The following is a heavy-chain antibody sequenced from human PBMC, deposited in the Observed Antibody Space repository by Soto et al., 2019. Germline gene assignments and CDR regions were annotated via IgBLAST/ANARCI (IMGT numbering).Heavy chain of an antibody. CDR1: GGSFSGYY. Sequence: QVQLQQWGAGLLKPSETLSLTCAASGGSFSGYYWSWIRQPPGKGLEWIGEINHRGSTTYNPSLPSRVTLSLDSSKNQFSLILTAVTAADAAVYYCATYEHRTSLSGIDVWGQGATVTVSS. D-gene: IGHD5-12*01. V-gene: IGHV4-34*01. J-gene: IGHJ6*02. CDR3: ATYEHRTSLSGIDV. CDR2: INHRGST.